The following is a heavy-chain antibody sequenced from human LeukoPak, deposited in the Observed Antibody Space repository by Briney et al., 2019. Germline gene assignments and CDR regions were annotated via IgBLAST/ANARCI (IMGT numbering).Heavy chain of an antibody. Sequence: PGGSLRLSCAASGFTVSSNYMSGVRQGPGKGLEWGSVIYSGGSTYYADSVKGRFTISRDNSKNTLYLQMNSLRAEDTAVYYCATTVTTGNFDYWGQGTLVTVSS. CDR1: GFTVSSNY. D-gene: IGHD4-17*01. CDR2: IYSGGST. V-gene: IGHV3-66*01. J-gene: IGHJ4*02. CDR3: ATTVTTGNFDY.